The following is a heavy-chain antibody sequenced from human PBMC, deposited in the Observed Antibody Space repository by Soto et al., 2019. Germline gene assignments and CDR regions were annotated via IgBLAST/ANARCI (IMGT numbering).Heavy chain of an antibody. J-gene: IGHJ4*02. V-gene: IGHV1-18*01. CDR2: ISPYNGNT. CDR1: GYIFTSYG. D-gene: IGHD2-2*01. Sequence: ASVKVSCKASGYIFTSYGISWVRQAPGQGLEWMGWISPYNGNTNYAQKLQGRVTMTTDTSTNTAYMELRSLRSDDTALYYCARDERETCIGSSCYYFDYWGQGTTVTVSS. CDR3: ARDERETCIGSSCYYFDY.